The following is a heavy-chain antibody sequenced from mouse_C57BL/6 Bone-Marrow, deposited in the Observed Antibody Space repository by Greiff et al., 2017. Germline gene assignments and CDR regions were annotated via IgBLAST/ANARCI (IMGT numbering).Heavy chain of an antibody. J-gene: IGHJ3*01. CDR3: ARGGGYWFAY. Sequence: EVKLMESGGDLVKPGGSLKLSCAASGFTFSSYGMSWVRQTPDKRLEWVATISSGGSYTYYPDSVKGRFTISRDNAKNTLYLQMSSLKSEYTAMYYCARGGGYWFAYWGQGTLVTVSA. CDR1: GFTFSSYG. D-gene: IGHD1-1*02. V-gene: IGHV5-6*02. CDR2: ISSGGSYT.